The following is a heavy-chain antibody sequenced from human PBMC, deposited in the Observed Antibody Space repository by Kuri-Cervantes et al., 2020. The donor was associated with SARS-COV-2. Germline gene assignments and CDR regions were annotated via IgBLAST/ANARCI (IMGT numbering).Heavy chain of an antibody. D-gene: IGHD3-22*01. CDR2: INPNSGGT. V-gene: IGHV1-2*04. CDR1: GYTFTGYY. J-gene: IGHJ6*02. CDR3: ARDRPYYYDSSGYYYKTYGMDV. Sequence: ASVKVSCKASGYTFTGYYMHWVRQAPGQGLEWMGWINPNSGGTNYAQKFQGWVTMTRDTSISTAYMELSRLRSDDTAVYYCARDRPYYYDSSGYYYKTYGMDVWGQGTTVTVSS.